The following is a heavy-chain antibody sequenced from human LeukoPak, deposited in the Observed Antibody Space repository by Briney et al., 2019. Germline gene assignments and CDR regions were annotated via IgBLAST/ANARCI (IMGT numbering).Heavy chain of an antibody. J-gene: IGHJ3*02. CDR1: GFTFSSYA. Sequence: GGSLRLSCAASGFTFSSYAMHWVRQAPGKGLEWVAVISYDGSNKYYADSVKGRFTISRDNSKSTLYLQMNSLRAEDTAVYYCAGDTTTVTPRHAFDIWGQGTMVTVSS. D-gene: IGHD4-17*01. CDR3: AGDTTTVTPRHAFDI. CDR2: ISYDGSNK. V-gene: IGHV3-30-3*01.